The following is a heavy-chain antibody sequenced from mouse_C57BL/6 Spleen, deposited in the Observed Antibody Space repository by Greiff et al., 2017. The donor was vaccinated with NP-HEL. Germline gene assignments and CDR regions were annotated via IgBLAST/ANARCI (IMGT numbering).Heavy chain of an antibody. CDR1: GYTFTSYW. J-gene: IGHJ3*01. D-gene: IGHD4-1*01. CDR3: ARFSNWDGAY. Sequence: VQLQQPGAELVRPGTSVKLSCKASGYTFTSYWMHWVKQRPGQGLEWIGVIDPSDSYTNYNQKFKGKATLTVDTSSSTAYMQLSSLTSEDSAVYYCARFSNWDGAYWGQGTLVTVSA. CDR2: IDPSDSYT. V-gene: IGHV1-59*01.